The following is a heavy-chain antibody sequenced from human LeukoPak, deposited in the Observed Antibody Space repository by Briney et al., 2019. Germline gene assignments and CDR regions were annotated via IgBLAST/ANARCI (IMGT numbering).Heavy chain of an antibody. CDR3: ARAPRTVVTGYSELMLLVNWFDP. CDR2: INPNGGST. J-gene: IGHJ5*02. D-gene: IGHD4-23*01. Sequence: ASVKVSFTASGYTFTSYYMHWVRQAPGQGHEWMGIINPNGGSTSYAQKFQGRVTMPRNTSTSTAYMEPSSLRSADTAVYYCARAPRTVVTGYSELMLLVNWFDPWGQGTLVTVSS. CDR1: GYTFTSYY. V-gene: IGHV1-46*01.